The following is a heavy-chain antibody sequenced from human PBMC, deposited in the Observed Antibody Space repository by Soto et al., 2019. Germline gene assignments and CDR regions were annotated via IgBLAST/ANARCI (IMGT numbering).Heavy chain of an antibody. CDR2: ITDDGGAT. CDR3: AKGSASSRPYYFDC. D-gene: IGHD2-2*01. V-gene: IGHV3-23*01. CDR1: GFTFSSYA. J-gene: IGHJ4*02. Sequence: PGGSLRLSCAASGFTFSSYAMSWVRQSPGKGLEWVSAITDDGGATYHEDSVKGRFTISRDNTKNTLYLQMNSLKVDDAAVYYCAKGSASSRPYYFDCWGQGTLVTVSS.